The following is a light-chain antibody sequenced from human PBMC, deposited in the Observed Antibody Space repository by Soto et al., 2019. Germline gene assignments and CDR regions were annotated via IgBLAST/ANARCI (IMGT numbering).Light chain of an antibody. V-gene: IGLV1-40*01. J-gene: IGLJ1*01. CDR3: QSYDSSLSGYV. Sequence: QSVLTQPHSVSGAPGQRVTISCTGSSSNIGAGYDVHWYQQLPGTAPKLLIYGNSNRHSGVPDRFSGSKSGTSATLAITGLQAEDEADYYCQSYDSSLSGYVFGTGTKLTVL. CDR2: GNS. CDR1: SSNIGAGYD.